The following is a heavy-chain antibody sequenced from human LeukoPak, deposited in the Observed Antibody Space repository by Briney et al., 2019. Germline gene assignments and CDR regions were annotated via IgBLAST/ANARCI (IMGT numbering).Heavy chain of an antibody. Sequence: GGSLRLSCVASGFTFSSYWMHWVRQAPEKGLVWVSRINSDGSSTSYADSVKGRFTISRDNAKNTLYLQMNRLRAEDTAVYYCARVGAAGGEFDYWGQGTLVTVSS. CDR2: INSDGSST. CDR1: GFTFSSYW. D-gene: IGHD6-13*01. V-gene: IGHV3-74*01. CDR3: ARVGAAGGEFDY. J-gene: IGHJ4*02.